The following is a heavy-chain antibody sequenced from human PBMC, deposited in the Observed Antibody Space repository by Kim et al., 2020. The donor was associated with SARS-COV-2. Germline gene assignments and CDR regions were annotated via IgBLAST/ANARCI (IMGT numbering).Heavy chain of an antibody. CDR1: GGSFSGYY. V-gene: IGHV4-34*01. CDR3: ARDRTTFGSRFDP. D-gene: IGHD3-16*01. CDR2: INHSGST. J-gene: IGHJ5*02. Sequence: SETLSLTCAVYGGSFSGYYWSWIRQPPGKGLEWIGEINHSGSTNYNPSLKSRVTISVDKSKNQFSLKLSSVSAADTAVYYCARDRTTFGSRFDPWGQGTLVTVSS.